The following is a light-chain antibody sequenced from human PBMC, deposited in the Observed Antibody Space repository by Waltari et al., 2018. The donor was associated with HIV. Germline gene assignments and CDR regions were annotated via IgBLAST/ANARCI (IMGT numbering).Light chain of an antibody. V-gene: IGLV1-51*01. CDR2: DNY. CDR1: STNIGNDF. CDR3: GTWDRGLGAAV. Sequence: QSVLTQPPSVSAAPGQKVTISCSGSSTNIGNDFVSWYQQIPGAAPKLLIYDNYMRPSGMPDRFSGSRSGTSATLGITGLQTGDEAVYYCGTWDRGLGAAVFGGGTKLTVL. J-gene: IGLJ3*02.